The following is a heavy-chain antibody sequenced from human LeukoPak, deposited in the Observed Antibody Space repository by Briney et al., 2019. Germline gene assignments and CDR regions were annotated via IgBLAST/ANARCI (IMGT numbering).Heavy chain of an antibody. CDR3: GRGSGVADY. CDR1: GFTFSRYW. Sequence: PGGSLRLSCVASGFTFSRYWMHWVRQAPGKGLVWVSRINSDESSITYADSVKGRFTISRDNAKNTLYLQMTSLRVEDTAVYYCGRGSGVADYWGQGALVTVSS. CDR2: INSDESSI. D-gene: IGHD7-27*01. J-gene: IGHJ4*02. V-gene: IGHV3-74*03.